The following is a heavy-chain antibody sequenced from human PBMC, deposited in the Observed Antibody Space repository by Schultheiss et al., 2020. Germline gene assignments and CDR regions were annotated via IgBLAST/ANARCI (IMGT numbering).Heavy chain of an antibody. CDR3: ARVGNFGAYYYNLDV. V-gene: IGHV4-34*01. D-gene: IGHD3-16*01. CDR1: GGSFSGYY. J-gene: IGHJ6*03. CDR2: INHSGST. Sequence: SQTLSLTCAVYGGSFSGYYWSWIRQPPGKGLEWIGEINHSGSTNYNPSLKSRVTISVDTSKNQFSLKLSSVTAADTAMYFCARVGNFGAYYYNLDVWGKGITVTVSS.